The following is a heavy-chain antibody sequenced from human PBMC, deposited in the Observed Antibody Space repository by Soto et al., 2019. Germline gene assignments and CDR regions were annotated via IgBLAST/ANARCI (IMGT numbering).Heavy chain of an antibody. Sequence: QVQLVESGGGVVRPGSSLRLSCEASGFDFSSSGMHWVRQAPGKGLEWVAVISFDGNNKYHADSVKGRFTISRDTSKNTQYLQMSSLRVEDTAVFFCVKDQMNGRGVNYGPSDYWGQGTPVTVSS. CDR1: GFDFSSSG. CDR2: ISFDGNNK. V-gene: IGHV3-30*18. J-gene: IGHJ4*02. D-gene: IGHD3-10*02. CDR3: VKDQMNGRGVNYGPSDY.